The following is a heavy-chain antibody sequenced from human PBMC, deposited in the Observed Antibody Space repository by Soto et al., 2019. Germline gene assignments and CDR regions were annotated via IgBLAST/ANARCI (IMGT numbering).Heavy chain of an antibody. Sequence: QVQLHQWGAGLLKPSESLSLTCGVYNGSFMGYYWTWVRQPPGKGLEWIGEINHFGSPNYNPSLKSRVAISIDTSKHQFSLSLRSLTAADTAVYYCASLNGGRFLDKGDYWGQGILVTVSS. CDR3: ASLNGGRFLDKGDY. J-gene: IGHJ4*02. CDR1: NGSFMGYY. V-gene: IGHV4-34*01. D-gene: IGHD3-3*01. CDR2: INHFGSP.